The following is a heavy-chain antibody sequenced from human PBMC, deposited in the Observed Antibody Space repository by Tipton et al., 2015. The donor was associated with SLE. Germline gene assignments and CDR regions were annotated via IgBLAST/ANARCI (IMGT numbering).Heavy chain of an antibody. CDR2: FSPSDKN. CDR1: DASMNSYF. D-gene: IGHD4-17*01. V-gene: IGHV4-4*07. CDR3: AGSKVTTARDSFDI. J-gene: IGHJ3*02. Sequence: GLVKPSETLSLTCNVSDASMNSYFWNWIRQPAGKGLEWIGRFSPSDKNNYNPSLQSRVTMSGDTSKSQFSLEVRSVTATDTAVYFCAGSKVTTARDSFDIWGPGTVVVVSP.